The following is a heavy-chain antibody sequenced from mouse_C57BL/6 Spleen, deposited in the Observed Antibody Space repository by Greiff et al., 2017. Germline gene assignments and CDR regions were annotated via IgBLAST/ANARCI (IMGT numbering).Heavy chain of an antibody. CDR2: IWGVGST. CDR3: AVSYGYDVAMDY. J-gene: IGHJ4*01. D-gene: IGHD2-2*01. CDR1: GFSLTSYG. Sequence: VMLVESGPGLVAPSQSLSITCTVSGFSLTSYGVDWVRQSPGKGLEWLGVIWGVGSTNYNSALKSRLSIIKDNSKSQVFLKMNSLQTDDTAMYYCAVSYGYDVAMDYWGQGTSVTVSS. V-gene: IGHV2-6*01.